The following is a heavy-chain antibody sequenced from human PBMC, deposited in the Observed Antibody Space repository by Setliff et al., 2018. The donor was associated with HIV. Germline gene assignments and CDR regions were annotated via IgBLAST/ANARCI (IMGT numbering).Heavy chain of an antibody. D-gene: IGHD4-17*01. V-gene: IGHV1-2*02. Sequence: GASVKVSCKTFGYRFADFYVNWVRQAPGQGLEWMGWINPKSGATKNAQKFQGRVTMTRDTSISTVYMELSSLRSDDTAMYYCARPGGSYGDYGWYLRFWGQGTLVTVSS. CDR2: INPKSGAT. J-gene: IGHJ4*02. CDR3: ARPGGSYGDYGWYLRF. CDR1: GYRFADFY.